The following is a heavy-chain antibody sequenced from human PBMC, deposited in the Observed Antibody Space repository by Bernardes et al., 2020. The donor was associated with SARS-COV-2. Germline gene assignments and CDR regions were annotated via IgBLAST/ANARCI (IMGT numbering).Heavy chain of an antibody. V-gene: IGHV3-11*01. CDR1: GLTFSDAY. CDR2: IDGRGTTV. J-gene: IGHJ6*02. D-gene: IGHD3-22*01. CDR3: ARSYDNSGYYWGGYHYYGLDV. Sequence: GGSLRLSCAASGLTFSDAYMSWIRQAPGKGLEWLSYIDGRGTTVYYADSVKGRFTVSRDNAKNSLYLQMKSLRAEDTAVYYCARSYDNSGYYWGGYHYYGLDVWGQGTTVTVSS.